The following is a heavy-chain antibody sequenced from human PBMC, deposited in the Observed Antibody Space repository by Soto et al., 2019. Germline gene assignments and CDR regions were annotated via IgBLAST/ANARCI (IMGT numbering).Heavy chain of an antibody. Sequence: GGTNYAQKFQGWVTMTRDTSISTAYMELSRLRSDDTAVYYCARARSSGWYELLPSFNWFDPWGQGTLVTVSS. CDR3: ARARSSGWYELLPSFNWFDP. V-gene: IGHV1-2*04. J-gene: IGHJ5*02. CDR2: GGT. D-gene: IGHD6-19*01.